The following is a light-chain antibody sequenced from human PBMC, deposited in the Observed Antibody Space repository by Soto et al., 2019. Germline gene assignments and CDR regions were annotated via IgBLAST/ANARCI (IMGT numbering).Light chain of an antibody. V-gene: IGKV3-15*01. CDR1: QSVNAN. J-gene: IGKJ1*01. Sequence: EVVMTQSPATLSVSPGERATLSCRASQSVNANLAWYQQKPGQAPRLLIHGASNRATGIPARFSGSGFGTDFLLPISRLQSEDCAVYYCQQYNTWLWTFGQGTKVEI. CDR3: QQYNTWLWT. CDR2: GAS.